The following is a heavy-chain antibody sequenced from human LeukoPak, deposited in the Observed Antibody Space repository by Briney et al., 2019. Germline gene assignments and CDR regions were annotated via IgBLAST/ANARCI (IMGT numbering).Heavy chain of an antibody. J-gene: IGHJ1*01. D-gene: IGHD3-22*01. Sequence: SETLSLTCAVYGGSFSGYYWSWIRQPPGKGLEWIGEINHSGSTNYNPSLKSRVTISVDPSKNQFSLKLSSVTAADTAVYYCARGARIWYYDSSGYPEYFQHWGQGTLVTVSS. V-gene: IGHV4-34*01. CDR1: GGSFSGYY. CDR3: ARGARIWYYDSSGYPEYFQH. CDR2: INHSGST.